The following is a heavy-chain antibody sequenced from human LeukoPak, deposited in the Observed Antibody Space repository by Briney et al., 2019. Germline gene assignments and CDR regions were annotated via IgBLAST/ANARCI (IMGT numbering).Heavy chain of an antibody. V-gene: IGHV1-2*02. D-gene: IGHD3-16*01. CDR2: INPNSGDT. CDR3: ATQRGSYLWGTDFDY. Sequence: ASVKVSCKASGYTFTGYYMHWVRQAPGQGLEWMGWINPNSGDTKYSQKFQGRVTMTRDTSIRTAYMELIRLRSDDTAVYYCATQRGSYLWGTDFDYWGQGTLVTVSS. J-gene: IGHJ4*02. CDR1: GYTFTGYY.